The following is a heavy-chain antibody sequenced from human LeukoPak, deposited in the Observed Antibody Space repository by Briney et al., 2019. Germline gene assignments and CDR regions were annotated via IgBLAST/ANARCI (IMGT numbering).Heavy chain of an antibody. J-gene: IGHJ4*02. D-gene: IGHD5-24*01. CDR3: ARDLGWLQLNY. Sequence: GGSLRLSCAASGFTFSSYIMNWVRQAPGKGLEWVSSISSSSSYIYYADSVKGRFTISRDNAKNSLYLQRNSLRAEDTAVYYCARDLGWLQLNYWGQGTLVTVSS. V-gene: IGHV3-21*01. CDR2: ISSSSSYI. CDR1: GFTFSSYI.